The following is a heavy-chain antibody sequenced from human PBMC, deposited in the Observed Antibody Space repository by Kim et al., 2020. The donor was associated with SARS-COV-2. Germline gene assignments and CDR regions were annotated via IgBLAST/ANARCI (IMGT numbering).Heavy chain of an antibody. CDR2: ISSSSSTI. CDR1: GFTFSSYS. D-gene: IGHD3-16*02. J-gene: IGHJ4*02. CDR3: ARDIYDYVWGSYRGYFDY. V-gene: IGHV3-48*02. Sequence: GGSLRLSCAASGFTFSSYSMNWVRQAPGKGLEWVSYISSSSSTIYYADSVKGRFTISRDNAKNSLYLQMNSLRDEDTAVYYCARDIYDYVWGSYRGYFDYWGQGTLVTVSS.